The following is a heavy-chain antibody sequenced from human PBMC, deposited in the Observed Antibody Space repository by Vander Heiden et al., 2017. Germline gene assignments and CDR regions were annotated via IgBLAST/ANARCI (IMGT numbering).Heavy chain of an antibody. Sequence: QVQLVESGGGVVQPGRSLRLSCAASGFTFSSYGMHWVRQAPGKGLEWVAVRSYDGSNKYYADSVKGRFTISRDNSKNTLYLQMNSLRAEDTAVYYCAKWRGSSRYFDYWGQGTLVTVSS. CDR3: AKWRGSSRYFDY. V-gene: IGHV3-30*18. D-gene: IGHD6-13*01. CDR2: RSYDGSNK. CDR1: GFTFSSYG. J-gene: IGHJ4*02.